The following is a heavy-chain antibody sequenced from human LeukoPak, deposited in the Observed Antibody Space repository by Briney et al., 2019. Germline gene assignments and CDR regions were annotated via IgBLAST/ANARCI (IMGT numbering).Heavy chain of an antibody. J-gene: IGHJ3*02. D-gene: IGHD6-13*01. Sequence: GGSLRLSCAVSGFSFSDDYMSWIRQAPGKGLEWVSYISSSSSYTNYADSVKGRFTISRDNAKNSLYLQMNSLRAEDTAVYYCARDGKAAAVNAFDIWGQGTMVTDSS. V-gene: IGHV3-11*06. CDR2: ISSSSSYT. CDR1: GFSFSDDY. CDR3: ARDGKAAAVNAFDI.